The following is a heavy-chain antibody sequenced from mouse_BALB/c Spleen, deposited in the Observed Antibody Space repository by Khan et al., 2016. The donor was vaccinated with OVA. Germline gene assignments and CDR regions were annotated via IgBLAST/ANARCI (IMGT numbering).Heavy chain of an antibody. CDR1: GYTFTDYS. J-gene: IGHJ4*01. V-gene: IGHV9-2-1*01. Sequence: QIQLVQSGPELKKPGETVKISCKASGYTFTDYSMHWVKQAPGKGLKWMGWINTETGEPTYADDFKGRFAFSLATSASTAYLQINNLKNEDMATYFCARGGGSYAMDYWGQGTSVTVSS. CDR3: ARGGGSYAMDY. CDR2: INTETGEP.